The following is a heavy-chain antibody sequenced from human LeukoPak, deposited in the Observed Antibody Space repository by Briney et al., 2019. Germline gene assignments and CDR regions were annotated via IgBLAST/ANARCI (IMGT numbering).Heavy chain of an antibody. D-gene: IGHD6-13*01. V-gene: IGHV4-61*05. J-gene: IGHJ4*02. Sequence: SETLSLTCTVSGGSIRSSYYYWGWIRQPPGKGLEWIGYIYYSGSSNYNPSLMSRVAISVDTSKNQFSLKLGSVTAADAAVYYCARGESSNWSFDYWGQGTLVTVSS. CDR2: IYYSGSS. CDR3: ARGESSNWSFDY. CDR1: GGSIRSSYYY.